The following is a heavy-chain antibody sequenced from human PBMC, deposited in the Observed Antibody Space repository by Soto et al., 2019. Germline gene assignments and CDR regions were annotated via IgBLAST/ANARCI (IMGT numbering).Heavy chain of an antibody. CDR2: ISAYNGNT. V-gene: IGHV1-18*01. Sequence: QVQLVQSGAEVKKPGASVKVSCKASGYTFTSYGISWVRQAPGQGLEWMGWISAYNGNTNYAQKLQGRVTMTTDTSMSTAYMGLRDLTSDDGAVQYGAADRTEWFDSWGQGTLVTVSS. CDR3: AADRTEWFDS. CDR1: GYTFTSYG. J-gene: IGHJ5*01.